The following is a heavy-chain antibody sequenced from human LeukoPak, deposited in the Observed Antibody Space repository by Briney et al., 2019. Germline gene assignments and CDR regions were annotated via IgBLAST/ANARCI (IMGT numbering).Heavy chain of an antibody. V-gene: IGHV1-69*05. CDR2: IIPIFGTA. J-gene: IGHJ6*03. CDR1: GGTFSSYA. CDR3: ARGLAVDVVTKLAWVDYYYMDV. Sequence: SVKLSCKASGGTFSSYAISWVRQAPGQGLEWMGGIIPIFGTANYAQKFQGRVTITTDESTSTAYMELSSLRSEDTAVYYCARGLAVDVVTKLAWVDYYYMDVWGKGTTVTVSS. D-gene: IGHD3-22*01.